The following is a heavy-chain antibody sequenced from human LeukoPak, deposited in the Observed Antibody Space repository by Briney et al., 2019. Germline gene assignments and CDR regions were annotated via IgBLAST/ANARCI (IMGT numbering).Heavy chain of an antibody. CDR2: ITGSGGST. J-gene: IGHJ4*02. CDR3: AKLTSY. Sequence: GGSLRLSCAASGFTFSNSAMSWVRQAPGKGLEWVSVITGSGGSTYYADSAKGRFTISRDTSKNTVYLQMNSLRAEDTAVYYCAKLTSYWGQGTLVTVSS. CDR1: GFTFSNSA. V-gene: IGHV3-23*01. D-gene: IGHD2-2*01.